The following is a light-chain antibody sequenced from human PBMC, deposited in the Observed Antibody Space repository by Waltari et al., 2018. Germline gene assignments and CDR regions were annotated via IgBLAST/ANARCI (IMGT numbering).Light chain of an antibody. V-gene: IGLV2-23*02. CDR3: CSYAGRGTYV. J-gene: IGLJ1*01. Sequence: QSALTQPASVSGTPGQPITISCSGTTSHAGSYALVSWYQQHPGEAPKLLICEVFKRPPDTSSRFSGAKSGSTASLTISGLQPEDEADYYCCSYAGRGTYVFGSGTKVTVL. CDR2: EVF. CDR1: TSHAGSYAL.